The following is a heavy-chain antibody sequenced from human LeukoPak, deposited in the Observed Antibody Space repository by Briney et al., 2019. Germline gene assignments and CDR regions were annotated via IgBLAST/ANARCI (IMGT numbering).Heavy chain of an antibody. CDR1: GGSISSFY. Sequence: SETLSPTCAVSGGSISSFYWSWIRQPPGKGLEWIGYVFYTGDTNYNPSLKSRVTISVDTSKNQFSLKLSSVTAADTAVYYCARAASGIAVAGTAPFDYWGQGTLVTVSS. CDR2: VFYTGDT. D-gene: IGHD6-19*01. V-gene: IGHV4-59*12. CDR3: ARAASGIAVAGTAPFDY. J-gene: IGHJ4*02.